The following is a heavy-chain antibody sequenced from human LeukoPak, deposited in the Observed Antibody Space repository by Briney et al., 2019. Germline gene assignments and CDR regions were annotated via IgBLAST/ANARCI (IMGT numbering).Heavy chain of an antibody. J-gene: IGHJ4*02. CDR1: GQSLTGYF. Sequence: ASVKVSCKASGQSLTGYFIHWVRQAPGQGLEWVGRIDPNTGDTIYAQNFQGRVTVTSATSISTAYMELSRLTSDDTAVYFCAKLSLYGSGAFFLLCFWGQGTLV. V-gene: IGHV1-2*06. D-gene: IGHD3-10*01. CDR3: AKLSLYGSGAFFLLCF. CDR2: IDPNTGDT.